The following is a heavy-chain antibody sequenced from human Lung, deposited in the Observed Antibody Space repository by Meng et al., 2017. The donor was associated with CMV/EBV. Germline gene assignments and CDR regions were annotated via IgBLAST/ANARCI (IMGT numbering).Heavy chain of an antibody. J-gene: IGHJ6*02. Sequence: ESXKISXAASGLTVNNNFLTWVRQAPGKGLEWVSVMYSGGSTYYTDSVKGRFTLSRDKSKNTLYLQMNRLRVEDTGVYYCVKDMYWDQSYHGMDVWGQGXTVTVSS. CDR3: VKDMYWDQSYHGMDV. CDR2: MYSGGST. V-gene: IGHV3-66*02. CDR1: GLTVNNNF. D-gene: IGHD2-8*02.